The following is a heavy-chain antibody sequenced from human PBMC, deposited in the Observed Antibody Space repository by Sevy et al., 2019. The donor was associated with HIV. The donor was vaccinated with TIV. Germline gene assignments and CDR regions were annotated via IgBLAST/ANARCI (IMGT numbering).Heavy chain of an antibody. CDR1: GDSVSSNSAA. J-gene: IGHJ4*02. CDR2: TYYRSKWYN. CDR3: ARDPIAAAGRAQFFDY. Sequence: QSQTLSLTCAISGDSVSSNSAAWNWIRQSPSRGLEWLGRTYYRSKWYNDYAVSVKSRITINPDKSKNQFSLQLNSVTPEDTAVYYCARDPIAAAGRAQFFDYWGQGTLVTVSS. D-gene: IGHD6-13*01. V-gene: IGHV6-1*01.